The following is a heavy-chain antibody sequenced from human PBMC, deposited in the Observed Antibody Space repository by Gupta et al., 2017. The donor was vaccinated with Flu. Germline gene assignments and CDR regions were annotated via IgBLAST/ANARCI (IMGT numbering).Heavy chain of an antibody. CDR2: LKSEADGGTA. CDR3: TTDSSGGITFDM. D-gene: IGHD3-10*01. J-gene: IGHJ3*02. V-gene: IGHV3-15*01. Sequence: EGQLVESGGGLVKPGGSLRLSCAASGFSFSYAYMTWVRQAPGKGLEWVGRLKSEADGGTADYAAPVKGRFTISRDDSKNTLWLQMNSLRTEDTAVYYCTTDSSGGITFDMWGQGTPVTVSA. CDR1: GFSFSYAY.